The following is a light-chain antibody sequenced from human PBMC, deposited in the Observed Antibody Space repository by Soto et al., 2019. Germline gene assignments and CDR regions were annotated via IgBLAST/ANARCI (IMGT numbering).Light chain of an antibody. CDR2: AVS. J-gene: IGKJ2*03. V-gene: IGKV3-20*01. CDR1: QSVDSRY. Sequence: DIVLTQSPGTLSLSPGERATLSCRASQSVDSRYLAWYQQKPGQAPRLLIYAVSSRATGIPDRFSGSGSGTDFTLTISRLEPEDFAEYYWQQYGSSPRYSFGQGTKLEIK. CDR3: QQYGSSPRYS.